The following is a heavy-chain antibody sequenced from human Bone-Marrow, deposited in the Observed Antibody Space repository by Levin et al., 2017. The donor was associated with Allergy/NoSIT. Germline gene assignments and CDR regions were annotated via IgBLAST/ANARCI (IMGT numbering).Heavy chain of an antibody. V-gene: IGHV1-2*02. CDR3: AREGGSYSNWFDP. Sequence: GESLKISCKASGYIFTGYYMHWVRQAPGQGLEWMGWINPNGGDTKYAQKFQGRVTMSRDTSISTAYLELSRLTYDDTAVYYCAREGGSYSNWFDPWGQGTPVTVSS. CDR1: GYIFTGYY. J-gene: IGHJ5*02. D-gene: IGHD1-26*01. CDR2: INPNGGDT.